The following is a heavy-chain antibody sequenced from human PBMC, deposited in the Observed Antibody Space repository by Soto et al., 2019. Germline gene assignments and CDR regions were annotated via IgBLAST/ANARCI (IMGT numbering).Heavy chain of an antibody. D-gene: IGHD6-13*01. CDR2: ISAYNGTT. J-gene: IGHJ2*01. Sequence: QVQLVQSGAEVKKPGASVKVSCKASGYTFTSYGISWVRQAPGQGLEWMGWISAYNGTTDYAQTLQGRVTMTTDTSTRTADMALRSLRSDDRAVYYCASSGIPAAGRSGYFYLWGPGTLVTVSS. CDR1: GYTFTSYG. CDR3: ASSGIPAAGRSGYFYL. V-gene: IGHV1-18*01.